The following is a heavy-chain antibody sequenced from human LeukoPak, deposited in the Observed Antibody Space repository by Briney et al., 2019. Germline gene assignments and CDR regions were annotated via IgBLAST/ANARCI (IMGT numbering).Heavy chain of an antibody. CDR1: GGSISSYY. D-gene: IGHD6-13*01. CDR2: IYYSGST. V-gene: IGHV4-59*01. CDR3: ARGVAAAGTPGF. Sequence: SETLSLTCTVSGGSISSYYWSWIRQPPGKGLEWIGYIYYSGSTNYNPSLKSRVTISVDTSKNQFSLKLSSVTAADTAVYYCARGVAAAGTPGFWGQGTLVTVSS. J-gene: IGHJ4*02.